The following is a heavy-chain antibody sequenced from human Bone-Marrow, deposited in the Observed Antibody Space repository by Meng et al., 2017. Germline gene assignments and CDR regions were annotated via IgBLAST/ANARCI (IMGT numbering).Heavy chain of an antibody. V-gene: IGHV4-39*07. Sequence: SETLSLTCTGSGGSISSSSYYWGWIRQPPGKGLEWIGSIYYSGSTYYNPSLKSRVPISVDTSKNQFSLKLSSVTAADTAVYYCARDLGSRYGDRNYFDYWGQGTLVTVSS. CDR2: IYYSGST. CDR1: GGSISSSSYY. CDR3: ARDLGSRYGDRNYFDY. J-gene: IGHJ4*02. D-gene: IGHD4-17*01.